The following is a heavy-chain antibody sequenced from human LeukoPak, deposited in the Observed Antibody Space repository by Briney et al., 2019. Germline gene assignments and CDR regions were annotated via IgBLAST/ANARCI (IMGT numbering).Heavy chain of an antibody. CDR1: GFTFSSYA. CDR3: ARGRIAVAGADFDY. D-gene: IGHD6-19*01. V-gene: IGHV3-21*01. J-gene: IGHJ4*02. Sequence: GGSLRLSCAASGFTFSSYAMSWVRQAPGKGLEWVSSISSSSSYIYYADSVKGRFTISRDNAKNSLYLQMNSLRAEDTAVYYCARGRIAVAGADFDYWGQETLVTVSS. CDR2: ISSSSSYI.